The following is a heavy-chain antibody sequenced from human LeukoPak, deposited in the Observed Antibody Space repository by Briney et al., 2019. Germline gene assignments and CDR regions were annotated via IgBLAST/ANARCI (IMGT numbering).Heavy chain of an antibody. CDR2: IYYSGST. V-gene: IGHV4-39*01. CDR3: ARPPTEGVDV. D-gene: IGHD4-17*01. J-gene: IGHJ6*04. CDR1: GGSISSSSYY. Sequence: SETLSLTCTVSGGSISSSSYYWGWIRQPPGKGLEWIGSIYYSGSTYYNPSLKSRVTISVDTSKNQFSLKLSSVTAADTAVYYCARPPTEGVDVWGKGTTVTVSS.